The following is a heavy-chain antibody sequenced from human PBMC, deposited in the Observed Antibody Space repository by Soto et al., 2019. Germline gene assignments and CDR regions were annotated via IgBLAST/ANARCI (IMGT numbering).Heavy chain of an antibody. CDR1: GFFISSGNY. CDR3: ARARWYDAFDV. D-gene: IGHD2-15*01. V-gene: IGHV4-38-2*01. CDR2: IFHGGNT. J-gene: IGHJ3*01. Sequence: LSLTCAVSGFFISSGNYWGWIRKPPGKGLEWIGSIFHGGNTYYNPSLKSRVTISVDMSKNQFSPKLNSVTAADTAVYYCARARWYDAFDVWGQGTVVTVSS.